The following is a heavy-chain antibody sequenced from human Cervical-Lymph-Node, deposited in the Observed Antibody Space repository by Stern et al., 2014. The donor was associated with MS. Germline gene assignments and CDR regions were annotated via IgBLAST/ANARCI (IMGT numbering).Heavy chain of an antibody. D-gene: IGHD1-14*01. CDR2: ISPGGSET. Sequence: EVQLVESGAELIRPGESLKISCKGSGFKFSIYWIAWVRQMPGKCLEWMGLISPGGSETRSSPSFQGQVTMSADKSTSTAYLQWSSLNASDTAMYFCARQTTAWASDVWGQGTLVTVSS. CDR1: GFKFSIYW. J-gene: IGHJ4*02. CDR3: ARQTTAWASDV. V-gene: IGHV5-51*01.